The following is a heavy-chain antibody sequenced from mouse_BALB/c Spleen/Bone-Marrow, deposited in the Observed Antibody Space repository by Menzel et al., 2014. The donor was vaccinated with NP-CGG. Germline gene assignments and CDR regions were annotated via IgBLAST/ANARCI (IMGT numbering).Heavy chain of an antibody. Sequence: EVQVVESGGDLVKPGGSLKLSCAASGFTFSSYGMSWVRQTPDKRLEWVATINNGGTYTYYPDSVKGRFTISRDNAKNTLYLQMSGLKSEDTAMYYCALNWDSAYWGQGTLVTVSA. CDR1: GFTFSSYG. CDR2: INNGGTYT. J-gene: IGHJ3*01. D-gene: IGHD4-1*02. CDR3: ALNWDSAY. V-gene: IGHV5-6*01.